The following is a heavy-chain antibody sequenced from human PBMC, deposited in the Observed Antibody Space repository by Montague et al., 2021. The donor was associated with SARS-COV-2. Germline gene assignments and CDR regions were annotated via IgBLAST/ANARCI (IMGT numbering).Heavy chain of an antibody. CDR3: ARERSADYYDGSGYHSYKYGMDV. Sequence: TLSLTCTVSGGSVSSGSYYWSWIRQPAGKGLEWIGRIYTSGSSNYNPSLKSRVTISVDTSKNQFSLKVSFVTAADTAVYYCARERSADYYDGSGYHSYKYGMDVWGQGTTVTVSS. CDR1: GGSVSSGSYY. D-gene: IGHD3-22*01. CDR2: IYTSGSS. J-gene: IGHJ6*02. V-gene: IGHV4-61*02.